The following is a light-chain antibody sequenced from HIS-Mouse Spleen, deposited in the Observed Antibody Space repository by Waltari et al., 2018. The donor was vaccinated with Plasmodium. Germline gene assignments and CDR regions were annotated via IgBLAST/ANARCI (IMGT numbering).Light chain of an antibody. Sequence: DIQMTQSPSSLSASVGDRVTITCRASQSISSYLNWYQQKPGKAPKLLIYAASSLQSGVPSRFSGSGSGTDFTLTISSLQPEYFATYYCQQSHSTWTFGQGTKVEIK. V-gene: IGKV1-39*01. J-gene: IGKJ1*01. CDR1: QSISSY. CDR3: QQSHSTWT. CDR2: AAS.